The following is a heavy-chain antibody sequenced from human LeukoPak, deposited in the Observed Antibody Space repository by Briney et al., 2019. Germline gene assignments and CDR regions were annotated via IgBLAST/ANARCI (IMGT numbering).Heavy chain of an antibody. CDR2: INTNTGNP. J-gene: IGHJ3*02. CDR3: ARATGQSRSYWISQNPIDAFDI. D-gene: IGHD1-26*01. V-gene: IGHV7-4-1*02. CDR1: GYTFTSYA. Sequence: ASVKVSCKASGYTFTSYAINWVRQAPGQGPEWMGWINTNTGNPTYAQGFTGRFVFSLDTSVSTAYLQISSLKAEDTAVYYCARATGQSRSYWISQNPIDAFDIWGQGTMVTVSS.